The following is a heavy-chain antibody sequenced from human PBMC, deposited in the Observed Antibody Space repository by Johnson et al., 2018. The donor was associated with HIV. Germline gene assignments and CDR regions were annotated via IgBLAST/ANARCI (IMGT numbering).Heavy chain of an antibody. CDR1: GFTFDDYA. V-gene: IGHV3-9*01. Sequence: VQLVESGGGLVQPGRSLRLSCVASGFTFDDYAMHWVRQAPGKGLEWVSGISWNSGSIDYADSVKGRFTLSRDNSKNAMYLQMNSLRTEDTAVYYCANLGDYSCNNGFYIWGQGTMVTVSS. CDR3: ANLGDYSCNNGFYI. D-gene: IGHD4-11*01. J-gene: IGHJ3*02. CDR2: ISWNSGSI.